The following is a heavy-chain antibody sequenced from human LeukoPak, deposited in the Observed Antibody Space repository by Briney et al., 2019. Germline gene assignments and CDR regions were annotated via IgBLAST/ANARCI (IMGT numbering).Heavy chain of an antibody. V-gene: IGHV4-59*01. J-gene: IGHJ5*02. CDR2: IYYSGST. Sequence: PSETLSLTCTVSGGXISSYYWSWIRQPPGKGLEWIGYIYYSGSTNYNPSLKSRVTISVDTSKNQFSLKLSSVTAADTAVYYCARGDSSGWESWFDPWGQGTLVTVSS. CDR1: GGXISSYY. D-gene: IGHD6-19*01. CDR3: ARGDSSGWESWFDP.